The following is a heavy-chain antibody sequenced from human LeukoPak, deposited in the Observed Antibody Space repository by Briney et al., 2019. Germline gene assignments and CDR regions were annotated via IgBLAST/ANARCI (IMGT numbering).Heavy chain of an antibody. J-gene: IGHJ3*02. CDR1: GFTFSSYW. CDR3: ARDGNYFNGYSYDVFDI. CDR2: IRGDGSKT. V-gene: IGHV3-7*01. Sequence: GGSLRLSCVASGFTFSSYWMTWVRQAPGKGLEWVANIRGDGSKTYYVDSAKGRFTISRDNAKNSLYLQLDSLRADDTALYYCARDGNYFNGYSYDVFDIWGQGTMVTVSP. D-gene: IGHD5-18*01.